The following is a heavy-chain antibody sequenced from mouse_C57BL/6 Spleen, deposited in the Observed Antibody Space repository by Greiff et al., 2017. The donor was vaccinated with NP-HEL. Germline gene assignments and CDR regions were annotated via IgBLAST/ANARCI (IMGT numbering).Heavy chain of an antibody. D-gene: IGHD1-1*01. Sequence: LQESGPELVKPGASVKISCKASGYAFSSSWMNWVKQRPGKGLEWIGRIYPGDGDTNYNGKFKGKATLTADKSSSTAYMQLSSLTSEDSAVYFCARGGYYYGSNYFDYWGQGTTLTVSS. J-gene: IGHJ2*01. V-gene: IGHV1-82*01. CDR3: ARGGYYYGSNYFDY. CDR1: GYAFSSSW. CDR2: IYPGDGDT.